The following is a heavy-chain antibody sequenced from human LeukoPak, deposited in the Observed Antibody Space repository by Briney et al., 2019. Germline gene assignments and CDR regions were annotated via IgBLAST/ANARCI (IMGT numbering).Heavy chain of an antibody. J-gene: IGHJ4*02. Sequence: PGGSLRLSCAASGFTFSTYWMTWVRQAPGKGLEWVANMKRDGSEVYYANSVKGHFTISRDNAKNSLYLQMNSLRAEDTAVYYCARYTEYYFDSGARGPWSPSPQ. CDR2: MKRDGSEV. V-gene: IGHV3-7*01. D-gene: IGHD2-2*02. CDR1: GFTFSTYW. CDR3: ARYTEYYFDS.